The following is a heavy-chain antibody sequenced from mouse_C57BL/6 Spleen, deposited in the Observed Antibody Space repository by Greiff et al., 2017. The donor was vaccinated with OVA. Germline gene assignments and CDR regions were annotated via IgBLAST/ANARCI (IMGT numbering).Heavy chain of an antibody. J-gene: IGHJ3*01. V-gene: IGHV8-8*01. CDR2: IWWDDDK. CDR1: GFSLSTFGMG. Sequence: QVQLKESGPGILQPSQTLSLTCSFSGFSLSTFGMGVGWIRQPPGKGLGWLAPIWWDDDKYYNPALKSRLTISKDTSKNQVFLKIANVDTADTATYYCARIGDDYDDGLFAYWGQGTLVTVSA. D-gene: IGHD2-4*01. CDR3: ARIGDDYDDGLFAY.